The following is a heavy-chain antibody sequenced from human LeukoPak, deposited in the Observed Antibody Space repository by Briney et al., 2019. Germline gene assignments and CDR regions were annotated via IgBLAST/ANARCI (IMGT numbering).Heavy chain of an antibody. D-gene: IGHD3-10*01. Sequence: SETLSLTCTVSGGSISSYYWSWIRQPPGKGLEWIGYIYYSGSTNYNPSLKSRVTISVDTSKNQFSLKLSYVTAADTAVYYCARVPTTMVRGVTKTYYYYGMDVWGQGTTVTVSS. J-gene: IGHJ6*02. CDR1: GGSISSYY. V-gene: IGHV4-59*01. CDR3: ARVPTTMVRGVTKTYYYYGMDV. CDR2: IYYSGST.